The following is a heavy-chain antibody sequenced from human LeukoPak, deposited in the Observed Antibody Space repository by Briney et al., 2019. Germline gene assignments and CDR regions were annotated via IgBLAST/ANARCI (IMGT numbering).Heavy chain of an antibody. CDR1: GGSISSGSYY. J-gene: IGHJ4*02. CDR2: IYTSGST. CDR3: ARYCSGGSCYSWAFDY. D-gene: IGHD2-15*01. V-gene: IGHV4-61*02. Sequence: PSQTLSLTCTVSGGSISSGSYYWSWIRQPAGKGLEWIGRIYTSGSTNYNPSLKSRVTISVDTSKNQFSLKLSSVTAADTAVYYCARYCSGGSCYSWAFDYWGQGTLVTVSS.